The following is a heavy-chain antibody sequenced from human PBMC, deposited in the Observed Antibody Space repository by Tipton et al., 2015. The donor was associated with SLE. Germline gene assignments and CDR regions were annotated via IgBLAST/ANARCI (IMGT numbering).Heavy chain of an antibody. Sequence: TLSLTCAVYGGSFSGYYWSWIRQPPGKGLEWIGEINHSGSTNYNPSLKSRVTISVDTSKNQFSLKLSSVTAADTAVYYCARGRGEWLRRASLYFDYWGQGTLVTVSS. CDR2: INHSGST. CDR3: ARGRGEWLRRASLYFDY. J-gene: IGHJ4*02. CDR1: GGSFSGYY. V-gene: IGHV4-34*01. D-gene: IGHD5-12*01.